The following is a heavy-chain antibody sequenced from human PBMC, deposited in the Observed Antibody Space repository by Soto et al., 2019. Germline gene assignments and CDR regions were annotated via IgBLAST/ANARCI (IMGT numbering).Heavy chain of an antibody. V-gene: IGHV1-46*01. CDR2: INPSGGST. Sequence: ASVKVSCKASGYTFTSYYMHWVRQAPGQGLEWMGIINPSGGSTSYAQKFQGRVTMTRDTSTSTVYMELSSLRSEDTAVYYCARDRVVRGVIQANNWFDPWGQGTLVTVSS. CDR1: GYTFTSYY. CDR3: ARDRVVRGVIQANNWFDP. J-gene: IGHJ5*02. D-gene: IGHD3-10*01.